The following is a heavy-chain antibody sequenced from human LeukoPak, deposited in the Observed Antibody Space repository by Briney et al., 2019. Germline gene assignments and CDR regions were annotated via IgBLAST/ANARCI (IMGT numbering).Heavy chain of an antibody. J-gene: IGHJ3*02. D-gene: IGHD7-27*01. Sequence: AGGSLRLSCAASGFTFSSYGMHWVRRAPGKGLEWVAVIWFDGSNKYYADSVKGRFTISRDNSKNTLYLQMNSLRAEDTAVYSCARDANWGFDAFDIWGQGTMVTVSS. V-gene: IGHV3-33*01. CDR3: ARDANWGFDAFDI. CDR1: GFTFSSYG. CDR2: IWFDGSNK.